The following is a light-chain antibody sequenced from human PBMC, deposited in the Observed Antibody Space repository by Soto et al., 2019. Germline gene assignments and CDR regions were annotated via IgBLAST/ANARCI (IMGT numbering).Light chain of an antibody. Sequence: EIVLTQSPATLSLSPGERATLSCRASQSVSSYLAWYQQKPGQAPRLLIYDASNRATGIPARFSGSGSGTDFTLTISSLEPEDFAVYYCQQRSNLILTVGGGTKVEIK. J-gene: IGKJ4*01. CDR1: QSVSSY. CDR3: QQRSNLILT. V-gene: IGKV3-11*01. CDR2: DAS.